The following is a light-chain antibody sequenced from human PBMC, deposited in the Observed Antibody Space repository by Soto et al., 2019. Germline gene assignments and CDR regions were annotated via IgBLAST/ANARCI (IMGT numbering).Light chain of an antibody. CDR2: ATS. CDR1: QSVGTH. CDR3: QQYNKWPVT. J-gene: IGKJ4*01. Sequence: EIVMTQSPATLSVSPGERATLSCRASQSVGTHLAWYQQTPGQAPRLLISATSTRATGIPARFSGSGSGTELTLTISSLQSEDFAFYYCQQYNKWPVTFGGGTKVEV. V-gene: IGKV3-15*01.